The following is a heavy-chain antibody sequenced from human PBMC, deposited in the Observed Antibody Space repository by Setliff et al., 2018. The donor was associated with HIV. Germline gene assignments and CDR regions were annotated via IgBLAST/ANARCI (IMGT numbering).Heavy chain of an antibody. D-gene: IGHD2-21*01. J-gene: IGHJ4*02. CDR1: GISFSSYA. Sequence: PGGSLRLSCEASGISFSSYAMTRVRQAPGKGLQWVSGISDRGGSIYYAESVRGRFTISRDNSKNTLYLQMSSLRVDDTAVYYCATANRMVVVGISTPGWTLWGQGALVTVSS. V-gene: IGHV3-23*01. CDR2: ISDRGGSI. CDR3: ATANRMVVVGISTPGWTL.